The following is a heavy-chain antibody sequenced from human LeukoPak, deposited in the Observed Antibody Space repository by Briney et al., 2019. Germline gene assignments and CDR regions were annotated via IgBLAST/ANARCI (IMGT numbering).Heavy chain of an antibody. Sequence: SETLSLTCAVYGGSFSGYYWSWIRQPPGKGLEWIGSIYYSGSTYYNPSLKSRVTISVDTSKNQFSLKLSSVTAADTAVYYCARVSSSYYDFWSGYYFTHFDYWGQGTLVTVSS. V-gene: IGHV4-34*01. CDR1: GGSFSGYY. D-gene: IGHD3-3*01. J-gene: IGHJ4*02. CDR3: ARVSSSYYDFWSGYYFTHFDY. CDR2: IYYSGST.